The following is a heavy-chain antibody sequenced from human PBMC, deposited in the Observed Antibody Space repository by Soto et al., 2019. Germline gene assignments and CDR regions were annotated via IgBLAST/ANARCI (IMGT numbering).Heavy chain of an antibody. D-gene: IGHD6-13*01. CDR1: VDSITTYY. CDR3: ARYSNNWYQTEGMDV. J-gene: IGHJ6*02. V-gene: IGHV4-4*07. Sequence: SETLSLTCTVSVDSITTYYWSWIRQPAGKGLEWIGRIDASGNTNYNPSLNSRVTMSIDTSKKQFSLKLTSVTAADTAIYYCARYSNNWYQTEGMDVWGQGTTVTVSS. CDR2: IDASGNT.